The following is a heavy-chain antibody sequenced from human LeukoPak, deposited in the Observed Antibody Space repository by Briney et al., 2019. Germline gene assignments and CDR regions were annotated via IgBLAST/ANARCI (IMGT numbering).Heavy chain of an antibody. CDR1: EYTFTGYY. J-gene: IGHJ5*02. V-gene: IGHV1-2*02. CDR2: INPNSGGT. CDR3: AYDFWSGYYKFDP. D-gene: IGHD3-3*01. Sequence: ASVKVSCKASEYTFTGYYMHWVRQAPGQGLEWMGWINPNSGGTNYAQKFQGRVTMTRDTSISTAYMELSRLRSDDTAVYYCAYDFWSGYYKFDPWGQGTLVTVSS.